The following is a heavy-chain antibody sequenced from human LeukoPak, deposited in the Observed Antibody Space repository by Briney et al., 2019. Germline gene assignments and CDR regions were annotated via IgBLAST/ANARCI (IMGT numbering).Heavy chain of an antibody. CDR2: INHSGST. CDR3: ARGGSSSWYRTLYFDY. D-gene: IGHD6-13*01. V-gene: IGHV4-34*01. CDR1: GGSFSGYY. J-gene: IGHJ4*02. Sequence: SETLSLTCAVSGGSFSGYYWSWIRQPPGKGLEWIGEINHSGSTNYNPSLESRVTISVDTSKNHLSLKLSSMTAADTAVYYCARGGSSSWYRTLYFDYWGQGTLVTVSS.